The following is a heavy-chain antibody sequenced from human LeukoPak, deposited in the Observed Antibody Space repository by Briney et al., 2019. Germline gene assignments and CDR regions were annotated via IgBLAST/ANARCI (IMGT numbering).Heavy chain of an antibody. J-gene: IGHJ4*02. CDR3: ARVVDYGDFPGLGY. D-gene: IGHD4-17*01. V-gene: IGHV3-74*01. Sequence: GGSLRLSCAASGFTFSSYWMHWVRQAPGKGLVWVSRINSDGSSTSYADSMKGRFTISRDNAKNTLYLQMNSLRAEDTAVYYCARVVDYGDFPGLGYWGQGTLVTVSS. CDR2: INSDGSST. CDR1: GFTFSSYW.